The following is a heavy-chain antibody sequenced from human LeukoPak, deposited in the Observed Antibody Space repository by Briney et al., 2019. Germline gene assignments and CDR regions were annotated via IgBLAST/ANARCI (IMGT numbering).Heavy chain of an antibody. CDR1: GYTFTSYY. CDR2: IIPIFGTA. D-gene: IGHD3-10*01. Sequence: SVKVSCKASGYTFTSYYMHWVRQAPGQGLEWMGGIIPIFGTANYAQKFQGRVTITADESTSTAYMELSSLRSEDTAVYYCARNYGSGSYYYDLGYWGQGTLVTVSS. V-gene: IGHV1-69*13. CDR3: ARNYGSGSYYYDLGY. J-gene: IGHJ4*02.